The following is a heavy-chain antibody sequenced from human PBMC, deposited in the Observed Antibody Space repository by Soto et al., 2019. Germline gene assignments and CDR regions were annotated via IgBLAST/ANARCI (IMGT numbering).Heavy chain of an antibody. CDR3: HAAGPGTEVF. CDR1: GLTFEHSG. J-gene: IGHJ4*02. D-gene: IGHD2-21*02. Sequence: EVQLVESGEDLVQPGRSLRLSCVASGLTFEHSGMHWVRQAPGKGLPWVAGISWDSKTIAYADSVKGRFAISRDNAKKSLSLQMRSLRTEATALYYCHAAGPGTEVFWGQGTHVTVSS. CDR2: ISWDSKTI. V-gene: IGHV3-9*01.